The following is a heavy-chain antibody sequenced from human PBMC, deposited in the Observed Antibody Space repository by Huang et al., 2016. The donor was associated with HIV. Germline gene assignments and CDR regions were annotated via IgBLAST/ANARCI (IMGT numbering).Heavy chain of an antibody. D-gene: IGHD4-17*01. CDR3: ARSAYGDLDY. J-gene: IGHJ4*02. V-gene: IGHV1-8*02. CDR1: GYTFTNYD. Sequence: QVHLVQSGAEVKKPGASVKVSCKASGYTFTNYDINWVQQALGRGLEWMGWMNPNTGNTGFAQSFQGRVTMTRKTSITTAYMELTSLTSEDTAVYYCARSAYGDLDYWGLGTLVIVSS. CDR2: MNPNTGNT.